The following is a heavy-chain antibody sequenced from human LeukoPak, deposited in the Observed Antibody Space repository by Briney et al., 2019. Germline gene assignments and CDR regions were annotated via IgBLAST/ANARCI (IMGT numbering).Heavy chain of an antibody. CDR3: ARGSRTVTTVIPP. CDR2: INHSGST. Sequence: SETLSLTCAVYGGSFSGYYWSWIRQPPGKGLEWIGEINHSGSTNYNPSLKSRVTISVDTSKNQFSLKLSSVTAADTAVYYCARGSRTVTTVIPPWGQGTLVTVSS. CDR1: GGSFSGYY. V-gene: IGHV4-34*01. D-gene: IGHD4-11*01. J-gene: IGHJ5*02.